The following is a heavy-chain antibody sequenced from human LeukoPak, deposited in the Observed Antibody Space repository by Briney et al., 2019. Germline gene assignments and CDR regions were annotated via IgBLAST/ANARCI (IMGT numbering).Heavy chain of an antibody. Sequence: PSGTLSLTCAVSGGSISSGNWWSWVRQLPGEGLEWIGEIYHSGSTNYNPSLKSRVTISVDTSKNQFSLKLSSVTAADTAVYYCARWFPLRPNDAFDIWGQGTMVTVSS. D-gene: IGHD3-10*01. J-gene: IGHJ3*02. CDR1: GGSISSGNW. CDR2: IYHSGST. CDR3: ARWFPLRPNDAFDI. V-gene: IGHV4-4*02.